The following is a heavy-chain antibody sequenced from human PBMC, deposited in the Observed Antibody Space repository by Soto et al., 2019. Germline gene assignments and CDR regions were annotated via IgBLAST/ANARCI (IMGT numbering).Heavy chain of an antibody. CDR2: IIPILGIA. Sequence: QVQLVQSGAEVKKPGSSVKVSCKASGGTFSSYTISWVRQAPGQGLEWMGRIIPILGIANYAQKFKGRVTMTADKSTSKADMELSSLRSEDTAVYYCERGRDGHFDYWGQGTLVTVSS. CDR1: GGTFSSYT. CDR3: ERGRDGHFDY. J-gene: IGHJ4*02. D-gene: IGHD2-15*01. V-gene: IGHV1-69*02.